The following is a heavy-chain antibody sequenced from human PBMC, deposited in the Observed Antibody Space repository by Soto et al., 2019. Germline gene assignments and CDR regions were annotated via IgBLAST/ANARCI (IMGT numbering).Heavy chain of an antibody. J-gene: IGHJ4*02. Sequence: EVRLLESGGGLVQPGGSLRLSCAASGFVFSTYAMIWVRQAPGKGLEWVSTISGGGTATYYADSVKGRFIISRDNSKNTLYLQMNSLRDEDAALYYCAKEGSTWYLRKAFDYWGQGTLVTGSS. V-gene: IGHV3-23*01. CDR2: ISGGGTAT. CDR3: AKEGSTWYLRKAFDY. D-gene: IGHD6-13*01. CDR1: GFVFSTYA.